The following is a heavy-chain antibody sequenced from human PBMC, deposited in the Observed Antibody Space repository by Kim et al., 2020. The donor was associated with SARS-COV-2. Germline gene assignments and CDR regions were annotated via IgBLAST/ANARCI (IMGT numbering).Heavy chain of an antibody. J-gene: IGHJ4*02. D-gene: IGHD3-22*01. Sequence: PSLTSRVTVSVDTSKNQFSLRLSAVTATDTAVYYCARGVQGFDSSGYFNYWGQGTLVTVSS. V-gene: IGHV4-34*01. CDR3: ARGVQGFDSSGYFNY.